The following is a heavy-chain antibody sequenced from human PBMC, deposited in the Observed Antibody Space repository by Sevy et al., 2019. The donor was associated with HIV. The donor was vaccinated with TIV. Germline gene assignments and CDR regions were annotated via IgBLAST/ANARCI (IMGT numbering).Heavy chain of an antibody. CDR1: GYTFTGYY. CDR3: ARMYCTNGVCFFDY. CDR2: INPNSGGT. D-gene: IGHD2-8*01. Sequence: ASVKVSCKASGYTFTGYYMHWVRQAPGQGLEWMGWINPNSGGTNYAQKFQGRVTMTRDTSISTAYMELSRLRSDDTAVYYCARMYCTNGVCFFDYWGQGTLVTVSS. J-gene: IGHJ4*02. V-gene: IGHV1-2*02.